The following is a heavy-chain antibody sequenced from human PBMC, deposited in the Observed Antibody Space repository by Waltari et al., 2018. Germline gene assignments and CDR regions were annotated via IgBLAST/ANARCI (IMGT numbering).Heavy chain of an antibody. V-gene: IGHV4-59*01. CDR3: ASIDGSLGFDP. CDR2: IYYSGST. Sequence: QVQLQESGPGLVKPSETLSLTCTVSGGSISSYYWSWIWQPPGKGLEWIGYIYYSGSTNYNPSLKSRVTISVDTSKNQFSLKLSSVTAADTAVYYCASIDGSLGFDPWGQGTLVTVSS. D-gene: IGHD5-12*01. J-gene: IGHJ5*02. CDR1: GGSISSYY.